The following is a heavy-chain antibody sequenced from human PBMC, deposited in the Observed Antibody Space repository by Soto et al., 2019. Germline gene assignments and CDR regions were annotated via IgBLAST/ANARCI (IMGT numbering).Heavy chain of an antibody. CDR3: SRALGGVSASGMDV. CDR1: GGSISSGAFY. J-gene: IGHJ6*02. CDR2: IANNGGA. D-gene: IGHD3-3*01. Sequence: QLQLRESGPGRVEPSQTLSLTCAVSGGSISSGAFYWSWIRQLPGKGLEWIGYIANNGGAYYNPSLRGRVTMSIEASENQLSLRLHALTAADAAVYYCSRALGGVSASGMDVWGQGTTVTVSS. V-gene: IGHV4-31*11.